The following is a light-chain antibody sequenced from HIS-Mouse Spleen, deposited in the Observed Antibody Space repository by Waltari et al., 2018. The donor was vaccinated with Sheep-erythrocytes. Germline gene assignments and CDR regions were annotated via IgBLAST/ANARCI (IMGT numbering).Light chain of an antibody. CDR1: SSHVGAFNS. CDR3: CSYAGSYNHV. V-gene: IGLV2-11*01. Sequence: QSALTPPPSLSGSPGQSVTISCTGPSSHVGAFNSVPWYQQHPGKAPKLMIYDVSKRPSGVPDRFSGSKSGNTASLTISGLQAEDEADYYCCSYAGSYNHVFATGTKVTVL. CDR2: DVS. J-gene: IGLJ1*01.